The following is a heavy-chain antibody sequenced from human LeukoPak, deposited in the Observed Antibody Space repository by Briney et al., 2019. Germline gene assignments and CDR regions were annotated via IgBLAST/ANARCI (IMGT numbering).Heavy chain of an antibody. CDR2: IKQDGSEK. V-gene: IGHV3-7*01. CDR3: ARDGSGSYYSYYFDY. Sequence: GGSLRLSCVASGFTFGSYWMNWVRQAPGKGLEWVANIKQDGSEKYYVDSVKGRFTISRDNTKNSLYLQMNSLRAEDTAVYYCARDGSGSYYSYYFDYWGQGTLVTVSS. CDR1: GFTFGSYW. D-gene: IGHD3-10*01. J-gene: IGHJ4*02.